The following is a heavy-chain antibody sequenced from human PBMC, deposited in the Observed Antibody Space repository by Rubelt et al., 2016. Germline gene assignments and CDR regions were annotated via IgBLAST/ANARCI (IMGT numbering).Heavy chain of an antibody. V-gene: IGHV1-3*01. Sequence: QVQLVQSGAEVKKPGASVKVSCKASGYTFTSYAMHWVRQAPGQRLEWMGWINAGNGNTKYSQKFQGRVTITRDTSASTAYMELSSLRSEGTAVYYCARGLGLGYSSSWFNWFDPWGQGTLVTVSS. D-gene: IGHD6-13*01. CDR1: GYTFTSYA. CDR2: INAGNGNT. CDR3: ARGLGLGYSSSWFNWFDP. J-gene: IGHJ5*02.